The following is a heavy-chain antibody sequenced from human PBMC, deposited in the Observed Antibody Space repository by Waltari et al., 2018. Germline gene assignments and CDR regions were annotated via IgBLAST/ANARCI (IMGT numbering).Heavy chain of an antibody. CDR2: ILWSGDRI. V-gene: IGHV3-9*01. D-gene: IGHD6-13*01. CDR1: GFTFNEHA. CDR3: AKDMTAGGLDN. Sequence: EVLLVDSGGGLVQPGGSLRLSCAGFGFTFNEHAMHWVRQAPGKGLEWVSGILWSGDRIGYADSVKGRFTISRDNAKNSLYQQMNSLRADDTALYFCAKDMTAGGLDNWGQGTLVTVSS. J-gene: IGHJ4*02.